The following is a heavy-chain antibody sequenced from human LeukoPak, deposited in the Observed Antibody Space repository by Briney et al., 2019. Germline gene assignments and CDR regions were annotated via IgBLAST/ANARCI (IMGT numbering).Heavy chain of an antibody. CDR2: IDASGST. V-gene: IGHV4-61*02. CDR3: ARHQGVVDL. Sequence: SETLSLTCSVSGGSISSGNYYWSWIRQPAGKGLEWIGRIDASGSTNYNPSLKSRVTISVDTSKNQFSLKLSSVTAADAAVYYCARHQGVVDLWGRGSLVTVSS. J-gene: IGHJ2*01. D-gene: IGHD3-3*01. CDR1: GGSISSGNYY.